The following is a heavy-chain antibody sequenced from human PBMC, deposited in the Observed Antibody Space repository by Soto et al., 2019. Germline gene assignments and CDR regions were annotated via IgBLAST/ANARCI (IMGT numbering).Heavy chain of an antibody. J-gene: IGHJ5*02. D-gene: IGHD2-21*01. CDR3: SRGIKGGLDA. V-gene: IGHV3-30*03. Sequence: QVQLAESGGGLGQPGRSLRLSCATSGFVSNDYDIHWVRQAPGKGLAWLASISYDGRNKYYADSVKGRFTISRDNSKNTLSLQITSLGAEDTAVYYCSRGIKGGLDAWGPGTLVTVSS. CDR2: ISYDGRNK. CDR1: GFVSNDYD.